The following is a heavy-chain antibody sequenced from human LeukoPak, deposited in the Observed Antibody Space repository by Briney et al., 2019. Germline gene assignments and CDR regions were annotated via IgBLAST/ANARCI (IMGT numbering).Heavy chain of an antibody. CDR2: ISASGGST. D-gene: IGHD3-16*01. J-gene: IGHJ6*02. CDR1: GFTFSSSA. Sequence: GGSLRLSCAASGFTFSSSAMSWVRQVPGKGLEWVSGISASGGSTYYADSVRGRFTISRDNSKNTLYLQMNSLRADDTAIYYCARNQQLGGHSYYYYGMDVWGQGTTVTVSS. CDR3: ARNQQLGGHSYYYYGMDV. V-gene: IGHV3-23*01.